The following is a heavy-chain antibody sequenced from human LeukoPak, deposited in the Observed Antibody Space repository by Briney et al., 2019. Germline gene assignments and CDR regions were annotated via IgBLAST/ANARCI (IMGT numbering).Heavy chain of an antibody. V-gene: IGHV4-4*02. J-gene: IGHJ4*02. CDR1: GGSITSTNY. CDR2: VNLQGST. CDR3: AREGGPYRPLDY. Sequence: SETLSLTCGVSGGSITSTNYWTWVRQPPGKGLEWIGEVNLQGSTNYNPSLMGRVAISVDMSKNHISLQLTSVTAADTAVYYCAREGGPYRPLDYSGQGTLVTVSS.